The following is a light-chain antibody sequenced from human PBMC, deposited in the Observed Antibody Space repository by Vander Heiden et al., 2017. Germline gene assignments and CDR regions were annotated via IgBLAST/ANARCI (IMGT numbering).Light chain of an antibody. CDR3: SSYTSSSGV. J-gene: IGLJ3*02. CDR2: DVS. Sequence: QSALTQPASVSGSPGQSITISCTGTSSDGGGYNYVPWYQQHPGKAPKLMIYDVSNRPSGVSNRFSGSKSGNTASLTISGLQAEDEADYYCSSYTSSSGVFGGGTKLTVL. CDR1: SSDGGGYNY. V-gene: IGLV2-14*01.